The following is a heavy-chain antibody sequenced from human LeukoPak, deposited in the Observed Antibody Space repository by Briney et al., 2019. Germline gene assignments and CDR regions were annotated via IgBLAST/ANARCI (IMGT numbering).Heavy chain of an antibody. CDR1: GFTFSSYA. CDR3: AKGGVWELLTD. J-gene: IGHJ4*02. V-gene: IGHV3-30-3*01. D-gene: IGHD1-26*01. CDR2: ISYDGSNK. Sequence: PGRSLRLSCAASGFTFSSYAMHWVRQAPGKGLEWVAVISYDGSNKYYADSVKGRFTISRDNSKNTLYLQMNSLRAEDTAVYYCAKGGVWELLTDWGQGTLVTVSS.